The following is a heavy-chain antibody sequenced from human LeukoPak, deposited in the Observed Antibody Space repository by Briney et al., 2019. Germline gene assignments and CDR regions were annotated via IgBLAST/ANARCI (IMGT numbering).Heavy chain of an antibody. CDR3: ARTPPRGLIDY. V-gene: IGHV1-2*02. CDR2: INPNSGGT. J-gene: IGHJ4*02. CDR1: GYTSTGYY. Sequence: GASVKVSCKASGYTSTGYYMHWVRQAPGQGLEWMGWINPNSGGTNYAQKFQGRVTMTRDTSISTAYMELSSLTSEDTAVYYCARTPPRGLIDYWGQGTLVTVS. D-gene: IGHD3-16*01.